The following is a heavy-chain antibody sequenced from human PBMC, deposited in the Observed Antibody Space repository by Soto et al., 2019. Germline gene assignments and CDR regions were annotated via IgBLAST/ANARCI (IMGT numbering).Heavy chain of an antibody. V-gene: IGHV3-33*01. CDR2: IWHDGSNQ. CDR1: GFTFSTYG. D-gene: IGHD5-12*01. CDR3: ARDRTVTAFAT. Sequence: QVPLVESGGGVVQTGRSLRLSCAASGFTFSTYGMHWVRQAPGKGLEWVAVIWHDGSNQYYGDSVKGRFIISRDNSKNTLYLQMNSVRADDAAIYYCARDRTVTAFATWGQGTLVTVSS. J-gene: IGHJ4*02.